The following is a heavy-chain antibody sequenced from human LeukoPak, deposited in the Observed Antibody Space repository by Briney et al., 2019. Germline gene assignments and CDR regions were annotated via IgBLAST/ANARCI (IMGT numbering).Heavy chain of an antibody. CDR3: ARDRAGYMDV. CDR1: GFTFSTYV. D-gene: IGHD6-19*01. CDR2: ISSNGGRT. J-gene: IGHJ6*03. V-gene: IGHV3-64*01. Sequence: GGSLRLSCAASGFTFSTYVMYWVRQAPGKGLEYVSGISSNGGRTYYVNAVKGRFTISRDNSKNTLYLQMGSLRADDMAVYYCARDRAGYMDVWGKGTTVTVSS.